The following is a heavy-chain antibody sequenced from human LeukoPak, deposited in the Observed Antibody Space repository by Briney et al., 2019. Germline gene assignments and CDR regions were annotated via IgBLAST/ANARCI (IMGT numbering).Heavy chain of an antibody. Sequence: SVKVSCKASGGTFSSYAISWVRQAPGQGLEWMGGIIPIFGSANYAQKFQGRVTITADESTSTAYMELSSLRSEDTAVYYCARGRREWLTSCRFDPWGQGTLVTVSS. CDR2: IIPIFGSA. CDR1: GGTFSSYA. J-gene: IGHJ5*02. CDR3: ARGRREWLTSCRFDP. D-gene: IGHD3-3*01. V-gene: IGHV1-69*13.